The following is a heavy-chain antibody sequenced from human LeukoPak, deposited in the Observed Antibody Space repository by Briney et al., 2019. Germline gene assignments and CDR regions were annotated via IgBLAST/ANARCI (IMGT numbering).Heavy chain of an antibody. Sequence: ASVKVSCKASGYSFTSYWIGWVRQMPGKGLEWMGIIYPGDSDTRYSPSFQGQVTISADKSISTAYLQWSSLKASDTAMYYCARMSGYDSHHTGDYWGQGTLVTVSS. V-gene: IGHV5-51*01. CDR2: IYPGDSDT. CDR1: GYSFTSYW. J-gene: IGHJ4*02. CDR3: ARMSGYDSHHTGDY. D-gene: IGHD5-12*01.